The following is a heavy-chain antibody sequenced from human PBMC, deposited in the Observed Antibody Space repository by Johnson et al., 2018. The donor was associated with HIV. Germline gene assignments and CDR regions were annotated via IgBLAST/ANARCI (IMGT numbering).Heavy chain of an antibody. Sequence: VQLVESGGGLVQPGGSLRLSCAASGFTVSTNYMTWVRQAPGKGLEWVSSITGSGGNTYDADSVKGRFTISRDNSKNTLYLQMNSLRAEDTAVYYCARDLGPDGAFDIWGQGTMVTVSS. CDR3: ARDLGPDGAFDI. J-gene: IGHJ3*02. D-gene: IGHD5-24*01. V-gene: IGHV3-23*04. CDR2: ITGSGGNT. CDR1: GFTVSTNY.